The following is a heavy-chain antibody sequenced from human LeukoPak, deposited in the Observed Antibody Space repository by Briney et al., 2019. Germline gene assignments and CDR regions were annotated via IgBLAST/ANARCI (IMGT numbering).Heavy chain of an antibody. D-gene: IGHD2-2*01. V-gene: IGHV4-59*01. CDR2: VYYSGST. CDR3: ASCQVKKGVTSCYGEMDV. J-gene: IGHJ6*04. CDR1: GGSISTYY. Sequence: ASETLSLTCTVSGGSISTYYWSWIRQPPGKGLEWIGYVYYSGSTNYNPSLMSRVTISVDTSENQFSLKLNSVTAEDTAVYYCASCQVKKGVTSCYGEMDVWGKGTTVTVSS.